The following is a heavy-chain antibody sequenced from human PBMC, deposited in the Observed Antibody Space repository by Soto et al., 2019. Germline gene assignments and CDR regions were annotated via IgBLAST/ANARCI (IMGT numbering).Heavy chain of an antibody. CDR2: ISSSSSYI. V-gene: IGHV3-21*01. CDR3: ARDQVGATLFDY. Sequence: EVQLVESGGGLVKPGGSLRLSCAASGFTFSSYSMNWVRQAPGKGLEWVSSISSSSSYIYYADSVKGRFTISRDNAKNSLYLQINSLRAEDTAVYYCARDQVGATLFDYWGQGTLVTVSS. J-gene: IGHJ4*02. D-gene: IGHD1-26*01. CDR1: GFTFSSYS.